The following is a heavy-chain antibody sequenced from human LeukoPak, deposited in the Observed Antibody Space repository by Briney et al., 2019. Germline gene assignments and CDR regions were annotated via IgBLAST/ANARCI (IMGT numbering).Heavy chain of an antibody. D-gene: IGHD5-18*01. V-gene: IGHV1-69*05. CDR3: ARDASGYSYGLNWYFDL. Sequence: SVKVSCKASGGTFSSYAISWVRQAPGQGLEWMGGIIPIFGTANYAQKFQGRVTSTTDESTSTAYMELSSLRSEDTAVYYCARDASGYSYGLNWYFDLWGRGTLVTISS. CDR1: GGTFSSYA. CDR2: IIPIFGTA. J-gene: IGHJ2*01.